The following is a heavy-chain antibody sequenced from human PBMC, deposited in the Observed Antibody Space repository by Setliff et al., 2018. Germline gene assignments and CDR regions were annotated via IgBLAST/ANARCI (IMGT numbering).Heavy chain of an antibody. CDR1: GGTFSSYA. Sequence: ASVKVSCKASGGTFSSYAISWVRQAPGQGLEWMGGIIPIFGTANYAQKFQGRVTITADESTSTAYMELSSLRSKDTAVYYCARGRDIVGATGGAFDIWGQGTMVTVSS. CDR2: IIPIFGTA. J-gene: IGHJ3*02. CDR3: ARGRDIVGATGGAFDI. D-gene: IGHD1-26*01. V-gene: IGHV1-69*13.